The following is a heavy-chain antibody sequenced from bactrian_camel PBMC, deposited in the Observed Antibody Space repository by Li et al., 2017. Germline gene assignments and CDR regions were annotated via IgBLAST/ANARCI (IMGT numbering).Heavy chain of an antibody. CDR3: AALHGRHFARVQWLDLQRCADFGY. CDR1: IYIKAC. CDR2: LDSDGAT. V-gene: IGHV3S53*01. Sequence: VQLVESGGGSVQAGESLRLSCEYSIYIKACMGWFRQAPGKKREGVAALDSDGATNYSSAVEGRFTISKDNAKGTLYLHMNSLKHDDTRVYYCAALHGRHFARVQWLDLQRCADFGYWGQGTQVTVS. D-gene: IGHD2*01. J-gene: IGHJ6*01.